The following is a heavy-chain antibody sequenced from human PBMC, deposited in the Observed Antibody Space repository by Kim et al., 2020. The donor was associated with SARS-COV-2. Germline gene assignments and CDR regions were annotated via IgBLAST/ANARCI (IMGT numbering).Heavy chain of an antibody. CDR3: AGMIATSSTEYFHY. V-gene: IGHV4-59*01. D-gene: IGHD6-13*01. CDR2: VYYSGST. CDR1: GGSISNYY. Sequence: SETLSLTCTVSGGSISNYYWSWIRQPPGKGLEWIGYVYYSGSTKYNPSLKSRVTMSVDTSKNQFSLKLSSVTAADTAVYYCAGMIATSSTEYFHYWGQGTLVTVSS. J-gene: IGHJ1*01.